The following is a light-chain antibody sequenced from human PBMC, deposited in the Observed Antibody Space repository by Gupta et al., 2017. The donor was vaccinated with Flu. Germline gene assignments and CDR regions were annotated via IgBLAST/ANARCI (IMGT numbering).Light chain of an antibody. CDR2: KTS. Sequence: PSTLSASVGDRVTVTCRASQSINSWLAWYQQKPGKAPKLLIYKTSNLESGVPSRFSGGGSGTEFTLTITSLQPDDFATYYCQQENSFPWTFGRGTKVEIK. CDR1: QSINSW. V-gene: IGKV1-5*03. J-gene: IGKJ1*01. CDR3: QQENSFPWT.